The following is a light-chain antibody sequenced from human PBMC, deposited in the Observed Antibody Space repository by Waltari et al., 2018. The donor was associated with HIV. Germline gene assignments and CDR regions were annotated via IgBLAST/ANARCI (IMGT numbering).Light chain of an antibody. J-gene: IGLJ2*01. CDR2: RNN. CDR3: AAWDDRLSGRL. V-gene: IGLV1-47*01. Sequence: QSLLAQPRSVSGTPGQRVNISCSGSTSNVRNNYVYWYQQVPGVAPKLLLYRNNQRPSGVPDRFSGSKSGTSASLAISGLRTEDEGDYYCAAWDDRLSGRLFGGGTKVTVL. CDR1: TSNVRNNY.